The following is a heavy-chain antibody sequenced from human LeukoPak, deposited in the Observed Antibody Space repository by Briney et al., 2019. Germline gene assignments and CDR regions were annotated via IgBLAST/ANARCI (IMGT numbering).Heavy chain of an antibody. J-gene: IGHJ4*02. D-gene: IGHD2-15*01. CDR3: ARPVCSGGSCYSVYFDY. CDR2: IYPGDSDT. Sequence: GESLKISCKGSGYSFTSYWIGWVRQMPGKGLEWMGIIYPGDSDTRYSPSLQGQVTISADKSLSTAYLQWSSLKASDTAMYYCARPVCSGGSCYSVYFDYWGQGTLVTVSS. V-gene: IGHV5-51*01. CDR1: GYSFTSYW.